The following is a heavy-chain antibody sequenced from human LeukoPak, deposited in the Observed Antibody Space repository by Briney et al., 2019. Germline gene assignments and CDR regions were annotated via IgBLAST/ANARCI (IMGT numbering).Heavy chain of an antibody. CDR2: IYPGDSDT. CDR3: ARRQGCSSTSCPPDS. Sequence: GESLQISFKASGSPFTTYWIGWVRPMPGKGLEWMGIIYPGDSDTRYSPSFQGQVTISADKSITTAYLQWSGLKASDTAMYYCARRQGCSSTSCPPDSWGQGTLVTVSS. CDR1: GSPFTTYW. J-gene: IGHJ4*02. D-gene: IGHD2-2*01. V-gene: IGHV5-51*01.